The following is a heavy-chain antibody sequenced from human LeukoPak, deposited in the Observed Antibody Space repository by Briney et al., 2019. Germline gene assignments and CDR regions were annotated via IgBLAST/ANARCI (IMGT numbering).Heavy chain of an antibody. Sequence: SVKVSCKASGGTFSSYAISRVRQAPGQGLEWMGGIIPIFGTANYAQKFQGRVTITADESTSTAYMELSSLRSEDTAVYYCAREVSYCGGDCPYNWFDPWGQGTLVTVSS. D-gene: IGHD2-21*02. V-gene: IGHV1-69*13. J-gene: IGHJ5*02. CDR3: AREVSYCGGDCPYNWFDP. CDR2: IIPIFGTA. CDR1: GGTFSSYA.